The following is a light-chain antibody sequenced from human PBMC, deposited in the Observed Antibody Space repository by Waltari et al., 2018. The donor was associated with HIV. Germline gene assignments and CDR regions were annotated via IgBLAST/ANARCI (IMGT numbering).Light chain of an antibody. CDR3: QVWDRTSDFV. CDR2: YEN. CDR1: NIGRKR. V-gene: IGLV3-21*04. J-gene: IGLJ1*01. Sequence: SYVLTQPPSVSVAPGQTARITCGGDNIGRKRVHWYQQKPGQAPVLVISYENDRSSGSPERFSGSNSGNTATLTISRVEAGDEADYHCQVWDRTSDFVFGSGTKVTVL.